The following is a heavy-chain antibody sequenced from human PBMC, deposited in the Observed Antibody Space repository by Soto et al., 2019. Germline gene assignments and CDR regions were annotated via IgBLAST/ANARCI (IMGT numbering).Heavy chain of an antibody. D-gene: IGHD3-3*01. CDR3: AKSPCGYYSFDI. Sequence: QVQLVESGGGVVQPGRSLRLSCAASGFTFSSYGMHWVRQAPGKGLEWVAVISYDGSNKYYADSVKGRFTISRDNSKNTLYLQMNSLRAEDTAVYYCAKSPCGYYSFDIWGQGTMVTVSS. CDR1: GFTFSSYG. V-gene: IGHV3-30*18. CDR2: ISYDGSNK. J-gene: IGHJ3*02.